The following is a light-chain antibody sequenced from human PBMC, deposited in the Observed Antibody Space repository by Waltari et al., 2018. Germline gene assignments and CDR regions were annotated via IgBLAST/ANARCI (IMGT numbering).Light chain of an antibody. CDR1: QSVLSSTNSNNY. J-gene: IGKJ2*02. Sequence: DIVLTKSLVPLGLSLGERDTISCRSSQSVLSSTNSNNYLAWYQQTPGQPPKLLFYWASTRVSGVPDRFDGSGSGTDFTLTISSLQAEDLAVYYCQQYYTTPCTFGQGTRLEIK. V-gene: IGKV4-1*01. CDR3: QQYYTTPCT. CDR2: WAS.